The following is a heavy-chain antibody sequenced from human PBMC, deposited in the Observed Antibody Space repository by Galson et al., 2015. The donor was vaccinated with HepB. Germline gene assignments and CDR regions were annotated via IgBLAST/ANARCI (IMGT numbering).Heavy chain of an antibody. Sequence: PALVKPTQTLTLTCTFSGFSLSTSGVGVGWIRQPPGKALEWLALIYWDDDKRYSPSLKSRLTITKDTSKNQVVLTMTNMDPVDTATYYCAHRGSSGWTVGAFDIWGQGTMVTVSS. V-gene: IGHV2-5*02. D-gene: IGHD6-19*01. J-gene: IGHJ3*02. CDR2: IYWDDDK. CDR1: GFSLSTSGVG. CDR3: AHRGSSGWTVGAFDI.